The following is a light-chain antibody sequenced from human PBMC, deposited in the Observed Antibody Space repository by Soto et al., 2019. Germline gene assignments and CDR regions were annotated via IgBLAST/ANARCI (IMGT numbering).Light chain of an antibody. V-gene: IGKV3-15*01. Sequence: EIVMTQSPATVSVSPGERATLSCRASQTISTNLAWYQQKPGQPPRLLIHGASTRASGVPDRFSGGGSGTDFTLTINSLQSEGFAVYYCQHYHRWPPWTFGQGTKVDIK. CDR3: QHYHRWPPWT. CDR2: GAS. J-gene: IGKJ1*01. CDR1: QTISTN.